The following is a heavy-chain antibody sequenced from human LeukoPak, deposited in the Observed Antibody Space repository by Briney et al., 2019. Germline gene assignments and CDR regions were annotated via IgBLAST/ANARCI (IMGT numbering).Heavy chain of an antibody. CDR2: IIPILGIA. D-gene: IGHD6-13*01. V-gene: IGHV1-69*04. Sequence: SVKVSCKASGGTFSSYAISWVRQAPGQGLEWMGRIIPILGIANYAQKFQGRVTITADKSTSTAYMELSSLRSEDTAVYYCASRRSTAAAGPRINNYYYGMDVWGQGTTVTVSS. J-gene: IGHJ6*02. CDR3: ASRRSTAAAGPRINNYYYGMDV. CDR1: GGTFSSYA.